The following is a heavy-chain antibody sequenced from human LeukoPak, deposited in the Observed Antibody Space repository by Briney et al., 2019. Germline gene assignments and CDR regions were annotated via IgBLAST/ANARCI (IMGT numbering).Heavy chain of an antibody. CDR3: ARDGDERVSYFSY. CDR1: GGSVSSGSYY. J-gene: IGHJ4*02. CDR2: ISFSGST. D-gene: IGHD3-3*01. V-gene: IGHV4-61*01. Sequence: SETLSLTCTVSGGSVSSGSYYWSWIRQPPGKGLEWIGYISFSGSTNYNPSLKSRVTISVDTSKNQFSLKLSSVTAADTAVYYCARDGDERVSYFSYWGQGTLVSLST.